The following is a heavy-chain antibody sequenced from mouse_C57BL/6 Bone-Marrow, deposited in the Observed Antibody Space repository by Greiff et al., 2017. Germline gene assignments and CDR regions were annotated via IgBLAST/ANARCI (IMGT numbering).Heavy chain of an antibody. CDR2: IDPSDSYT. CDR3: AGGLGWFAY. V-gene: IGHV1-69*01. Sequence: QVQLQQPGAELVMPGASVKLSCKASGYTFTSYWMHWVKQRPGQGLEWIGEIDPSDSYTNYNQKFKGKSTLTVDKSSSTAYMQLSSLTSEDSAVYYCAGGLGWFAYWGQGNLVTVSA. CDR1: GYTFTSYW. J-gene: IGHJ3*01. D-gene: IGHD3-1*01.